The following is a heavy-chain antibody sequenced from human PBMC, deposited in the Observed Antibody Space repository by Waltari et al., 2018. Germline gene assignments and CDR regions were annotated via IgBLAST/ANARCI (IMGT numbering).Heavy chain of an antibody. J-gene: IGHJ5*02. CDR1: GGTFSSYA. V-gene: IGHV1-69*06. Sequence: VQLVQSGAEVKKPGESLKISCKGSGGTFSSYAISWVRQAPGQGLEWMGRIIPIFGTANYAQKFQGRVTITADKSTSTAHMELSSLRSEDTAVYYCASYSSSWYDPSSVPWGQGTLVTVSS. D-gene: IGHD6-13*01. CDR3: ASYSSSWYDPSSVP. CDR2: IIPIFGTA.